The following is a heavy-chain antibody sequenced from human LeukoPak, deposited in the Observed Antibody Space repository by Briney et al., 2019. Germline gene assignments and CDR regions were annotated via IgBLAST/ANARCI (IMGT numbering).Heavy chain of an antibody. Sequence: ASVKVSCKASGGTFSSYAISWVRQAPGQGLEWMGGIIPIFGTANYAQKFQGRVTITADESTSTAYMELSSLRSEDTAVYYCARDSGPGYSGYDDAFDIWGQGTMVTVSS. J-gene: IGHJ3*02. CDR2: IIPIFGTA. V-gene: IGHV1-69*13. D-gene: IGHD5-12*01. CDR1: GGTFSSYA. CDR3: ARDSGPGYSGYDDAFDI.